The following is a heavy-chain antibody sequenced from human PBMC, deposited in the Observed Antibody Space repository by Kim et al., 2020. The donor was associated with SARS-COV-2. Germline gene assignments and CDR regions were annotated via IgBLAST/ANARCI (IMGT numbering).Heavy chain of an antibody. V-gene: IGHV3-23*01. Sequence: GGSLRLSCAASGFTFSTYAMSWVRQAPGKGLEWVSAISASGGTTYYADSVTGRFTISRDNSKNMLYLQMDSLRAEDTAVYYCAKGDYGDYPPRYYYYGM. CDR3: AKGDYGDYPPRYYYYGM. CDR2: ISASGGTT. D-gene: IGHD4-17*01. J-gene: IGHJ6*01. CDR1: GFTFSTYA.